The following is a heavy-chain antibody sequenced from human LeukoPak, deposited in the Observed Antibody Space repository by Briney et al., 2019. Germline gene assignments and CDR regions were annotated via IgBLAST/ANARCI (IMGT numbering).Heavy chain of an antibody. Sequence: ASVKVSCKASGYTFTDYYIHWVRQAPGQGLEWMGWINPNSGGPKYAQKFQGRVTMTRDTSISTAYMELSRLRSEDTAVYYCARATIEYSSSGWFDPWGQGTLVTVSS. D-gene: IGHD6-6*01. V-gene: IGHV1-2*02. CDR2: INPNSGGP. CDR1: GYTFTDYY. J-gene: IGHJ5*02. CDR3: ARATIEYSSSGWFDP.